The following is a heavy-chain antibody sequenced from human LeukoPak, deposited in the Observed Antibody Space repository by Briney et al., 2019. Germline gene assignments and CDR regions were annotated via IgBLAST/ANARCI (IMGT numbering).Heavy chain of an antibody. CDR2: IYYTGNT. CDR1: GASISSEPYF. CDR3: AGHVHNDYGNPNWFDP. Sequence: SETLSLTCTVSGASISSEPYFWSWIRQHPVKGLEWLGYIYYTGNTASNPSLKSRTTISADTSRKQFSLKLTSMTAADTAVYYCAGHVHNDYGNPNWFDPWGQGVLVTVSS. D-gene: IGHD4-17*01. V-gene: IGHV4-39*01. J-gene: IGHJ5*02.